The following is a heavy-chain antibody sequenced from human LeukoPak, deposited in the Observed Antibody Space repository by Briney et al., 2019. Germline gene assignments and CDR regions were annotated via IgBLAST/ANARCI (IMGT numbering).Heavy chain of an antibody. CDR3: ARLPCSRMGCSSNWFDP. J-gene: IGHJ5*02. Sequence: SETLSLTCSVSGDSISSSSHYWGWIRQPPGKGLEWIGSIFYSGRPYYTPSLKSRVTMSLDTSKNQFSLRLTSVTAADTAVYYCARLPCSRMGCSSNWFDPWGQGTQVTVSS. D-gene: IGHD2-2*01. CDR1: GDSISSSSHY. CDR2: IFYSGRP. V-gene: IGHV4-39*07.